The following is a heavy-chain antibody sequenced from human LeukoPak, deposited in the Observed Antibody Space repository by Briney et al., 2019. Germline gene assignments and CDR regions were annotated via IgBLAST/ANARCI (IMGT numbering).Heavy chain of an antibody. CDR3: ARVRGSGTNFDY. CDR1: GYTFTSYY. D-gene: IGHD3-10*01. CDR2: INPSGGST. Sequence: GESLKISCKGSGYTFTSYYMHWVRQAPGQGLEWMGIINPSGGSTSYAQKFQGRVTMTRDTSTSTVYMELSSLRSEDTAVYYCARVRGSGTNFDYWGQGTLVTVSS. J-gene: IGHJ4*02. V-gene: IGHV1-46*01.